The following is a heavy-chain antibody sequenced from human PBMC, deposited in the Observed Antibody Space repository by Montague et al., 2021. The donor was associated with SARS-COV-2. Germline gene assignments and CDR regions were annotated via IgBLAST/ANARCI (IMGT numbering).Heavy chain of an antibody. CDR1: GGSISSYY. D-gene: IGHD2-2*01. V-gene: IGHV4-59*01. CDR2: ISYSGST. Sequence: SETLSLTCTVSGGSISSYYWSWIRQPPGRGLQWIGYISYSGSTNYNPSLKSRVTISVDTSKNHFTLRLSSVTAADTAVYYCANCRTTQLLSGTLYYGMDVWGQGTTVTVSS. CDR3: ANCRTTQLLSGTLYYGMDV. J-gene: IGHJ6*02.